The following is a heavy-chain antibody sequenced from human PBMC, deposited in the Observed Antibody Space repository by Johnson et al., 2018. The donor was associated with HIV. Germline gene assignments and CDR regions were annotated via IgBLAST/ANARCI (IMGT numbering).Heavy chain of an antibody. CDR2: IDTTGDT. D-gene: IGHD3-10*01. Sequence: VQLVESGGGLVQPGGSLRLSCAASGFTFSSYAMSWVRQAPGKGLEWVSSIDTTGDTYYPGSVRGRFTISRENAKNSLYLQMNNRRAGDSAVYYCVRASWFGACDIWGQGTMVTVSS. CDR3: VRASWFGACDI. J-gene: IGHJ3*02. CDR1: GFTFSSYA. V-gene: IGHV3-13*01.